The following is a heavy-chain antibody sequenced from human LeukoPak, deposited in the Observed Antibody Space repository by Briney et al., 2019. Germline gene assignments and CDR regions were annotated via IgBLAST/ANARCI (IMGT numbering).Heavy chain of an antibody. V-gene: IGHV3-53*01. J-gene: IGHJ3*02. CDR2: IYSGGST. Sequence: GGSLRLSCAASGFTFSNAWMSWVRQAPGKGLEWVSVIYSGGSTYYADSVKSRFTISRDNSKNTLYLQMNSLRAEDTAVYYCARELHSSSGVDAFDIWGQGTMVTVSS. D-gene: IGHD1-26*01. CDR1: GFTFSNAW. CDR3: ARELHSSSGVDAFDI.